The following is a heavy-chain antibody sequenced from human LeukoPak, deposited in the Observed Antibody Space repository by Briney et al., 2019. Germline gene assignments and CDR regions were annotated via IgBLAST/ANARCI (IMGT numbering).Heavy chain of an antibody. D-gene: IGHD5-12*01. CDR3: TRHFPNNGYANFDY. J-gene: IGHJ4*02. Sequence: PGGPLSLSCPAPGFPFIGSTLPGSRKASGKVLGWVGRIRSKANTYATVYAASVKGRVTISRDDSKNKAYLQMNSLQTEDTDVYYCTRHFPNNGYANFDYWGQGTLVTVSS. CDR1: GFPFIGST. CDR2: IRSKANTYAT. V-gene: IGHV3-73*01.